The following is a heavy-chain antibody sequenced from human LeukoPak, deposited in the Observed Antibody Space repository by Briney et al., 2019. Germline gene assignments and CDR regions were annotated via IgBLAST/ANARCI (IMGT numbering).Heavy chain of an antibody. CDR2: IYYSGST. CDR1: GGSISSYY. V-gene: IGHV4-59*08. Sequence: SETLSLTCTVSGGSISSYYWSWIRQPPGKGLEWIGYIYYSGSTNYNPSLKSRVTISVDTSKNQFSLKLSSVTAADTAVYYCARLSANAFDIWGQGTMVTVSS. J-gene: IGHJ3*02. D-gene: IGHD3-10*01. CDR3: ARLSANAFDI.